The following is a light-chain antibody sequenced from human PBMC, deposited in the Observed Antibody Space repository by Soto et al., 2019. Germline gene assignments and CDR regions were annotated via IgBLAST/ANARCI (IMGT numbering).Light chain of an antibody. CDR1: QSVSNNY. J-gene: IGKJ5*01. CDR3: QQYGYSPIT. Sequence: EIVLTQSPGTLSLSPVEIATLSFMASQSVSNNYLAWYQQKPGQAPRLLIYAASSRATGIPDRFSGSGSGTDFTLTIDGLEPEDFVVYYCQQYGYSPITFGQGTRLEIK. CDR2: AAS. V-gene: IGKV3-20*01.